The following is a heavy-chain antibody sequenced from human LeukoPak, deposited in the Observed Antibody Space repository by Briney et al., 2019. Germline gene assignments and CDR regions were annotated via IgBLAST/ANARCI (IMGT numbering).Heavy chain of an antibody. CDR3: AKGYCSGGSCYYFDH. D-gene: IGHD2-15*01. V-gene: IGHV3-30*02. J-gene: IGHJ4*02. Sequence: GGSLRLSCAASGFSFSTYGMHWVRQAPGKGLEWVAIIRSDVSSKYYADSVKGRFTISRDNSKNTLYLQMNSLRAEDTAVYYCAKGYCSGGSCYYFDHWGQGTLATVSS. CDR2: IRSDVSSK. CDR1: GFSFSTYG.